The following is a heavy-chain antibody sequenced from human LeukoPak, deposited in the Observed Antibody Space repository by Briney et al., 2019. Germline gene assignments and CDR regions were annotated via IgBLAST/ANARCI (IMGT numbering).Heavy chain of an antibody. Sequence: SETLSPTCTVSGGSISSSSYYWGWIRQPPGKGLEWIGSIYYSGSTYYNPSLKSRVTISVDTSKNQFSLKLSSVTAADTAVYYCASPNPYSSGWYGAIGAFDIWGQGTMVTVSS. CDR3: ASPNPYSSGWYGAIGAFDI. D-gene: IGHD6-19*01. CDR1: GGSISSSSYY. V-gene: IGHV4-39*01. J-gene: IGHJ3*02. CDR2: IYYSGST.